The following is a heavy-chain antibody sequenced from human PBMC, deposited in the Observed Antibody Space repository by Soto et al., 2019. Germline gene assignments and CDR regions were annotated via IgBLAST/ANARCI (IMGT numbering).Heavy chain of an antibody. CDR2: ISWDCGNT. CDR1: GFTFDDHS. CDR3: AIGVVISSIPDYFDY. V-gene: IGHV3-43*01. Sequence: EVQLVESGGVVVQPGGSLRLSCAASGFTFDDHSMHWVRQAPGKGLEWVSLISWDCGNTYYADSVKVRFTISRDNSTTSLYLEMDSLRTEDTALYYCAIGVVISSIPDYFDYWGQGTLVTVSS. J-gene: IGHJ4*02. D-gene: IGHD2-15*01.